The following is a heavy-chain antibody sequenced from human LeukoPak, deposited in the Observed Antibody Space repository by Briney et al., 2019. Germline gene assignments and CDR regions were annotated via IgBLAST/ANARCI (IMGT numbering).Heavy chain of an antibody. V-gene: IGHV4-59*12. J-gene: IGHJ6*03. CDR1: GGSISSYY. CDR2: IYYSGST. Sequence: SETLSLTCTVSGGSISSYYWSWIRQPPGKGLEWIGYIYYSGSTNYNPSLKSRVTMSVDTSKNQFSLKLSSVTAADTAVYYCAREPGIAVAGPPPWDYYYYMDVWGKGTTVTVSS. D-gene: IGHD6-19*01. CDR3: AREPGIAVAGPPPWDYYYYMDV.